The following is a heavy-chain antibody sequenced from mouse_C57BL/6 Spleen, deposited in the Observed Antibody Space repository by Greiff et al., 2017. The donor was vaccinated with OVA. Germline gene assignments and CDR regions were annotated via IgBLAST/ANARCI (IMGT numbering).Heavy chain of an antibody. Sequence: DVKLEESGPGLVKPSQSLSLTCSVTGYSITSGYYWNWIRQFPGNKLEWMGYISYDGSNNYNPSLKNRISITRDTSKNQFFLKLNSVTTEDTATYYCARGRWDLDYWGQGTTLTVSS. CDR3: ARGRWDLDY. CDR1: GYSITSGYY. J-gene: IGHJ2*01. CDR2: ISYDGSN. V-gene: IGHV3-6*01. D-gene: IGHD4-1*01.